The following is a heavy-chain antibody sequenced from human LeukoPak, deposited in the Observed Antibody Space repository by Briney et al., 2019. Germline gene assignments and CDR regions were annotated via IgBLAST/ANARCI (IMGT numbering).Heavy chain of an antibody. D-gene: IGHD3-10*01. V-gene: IGHV3-53*01. CDR2: IYSGGST. CDR1: GFTVSSNY. J-gene: IGHJ3*02. Sequence: PGGSLRLSCAASGFTVSSNYMSWVRQAPGKGLEWVSVIYSGGSTYYADSVKGRFTISRDSSKNTLYLQMNSLRAEDTAVYYCARVRDLMVRGVIPGAFDIWGQGTMVTVSS. CDR3: ARVRDLMVRGVIPGAFDI.